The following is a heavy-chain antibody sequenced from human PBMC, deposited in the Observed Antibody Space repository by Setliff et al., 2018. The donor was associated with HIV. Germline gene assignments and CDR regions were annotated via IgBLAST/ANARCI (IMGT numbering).Heavy chain of an antibody. D-gene: IGHD3-16*01. Sequence: GGSLRLSCAVSGFTFRNYDMHWVRQAPGKGLEWVSGIGTVGDTYYPDSVKGRFTISREDAKDSLYLQMNSLRAGDTAVYYCAKDWGGVAPLDYWGQGTLVTVSS. V-gene: IGHV3-13*01. CDR1: GFTFRNYD. CDR2: IGTVGDT. CDR3: AKDWGGVAPLDY. J-gene: IGHJ4*02.